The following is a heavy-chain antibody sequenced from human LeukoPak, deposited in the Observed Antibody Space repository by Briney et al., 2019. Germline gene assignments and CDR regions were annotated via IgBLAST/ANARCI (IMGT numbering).Heavy chain of an antibody. CDR2: TYYRSKWYY. CDR3: ARGATAYFDY. V-gene: IGHV6-1*01. J-gene: IGHJ4*02. CDR1: GDSVSSNSAA. D-gene: IGHD5-12*01. Sequence: SQTLSLTCAISGDSVSSNSAAWSWVRQSPSRGLEWLGRTYYRSKWYYDYAVYVKSRITINPDTPKNQFSLQLNSVTPEDTAVYYCARGATAYFDYWGQGTLVTVSS.